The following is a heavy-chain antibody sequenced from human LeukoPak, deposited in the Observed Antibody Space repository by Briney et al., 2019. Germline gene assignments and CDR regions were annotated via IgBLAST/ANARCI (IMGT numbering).Heavy chain of an antibody. CDR3: ARRELLSTPDAFDI. Sequence: PSETLSLTCIVSGGSISSGTYYWGWIRQPPGKGLEWIGSIYYSGSTYYNPSLKSRVTISVDTSKNQFSLKVSSVTAADTAVYYCARRELLSTPDAFDIWGQGTMVTVSS. D-gene: IGHD3-10*01. CDR1: GGSISSGTYY. V-gene: IGHV4-39*01. CDR2: IYYSGST. J-gene: IGHJ3*02.